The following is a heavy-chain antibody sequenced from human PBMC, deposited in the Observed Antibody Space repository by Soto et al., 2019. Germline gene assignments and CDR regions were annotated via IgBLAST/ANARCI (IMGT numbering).Heavy chain of an antibody. J-gene: IGHJ4*02. CDR3: ARRGSGSYYDY. D-gene: IGHD1-26*01. CDR1: GFTFSSYA. Sequence: EVQLLESGGGLVQPGGSLRLSCAASGFTFSSYAMRWVRQAPGKGLEWVSAISGSGGSTYYADSVKGRFTISRDNSKHALYLQMIRLRAEDPAVYYCARRGSGSYYDYWGQGTLVTVSS. V-gene: IGHV3-23*01. CDR2: ISGSGGST.